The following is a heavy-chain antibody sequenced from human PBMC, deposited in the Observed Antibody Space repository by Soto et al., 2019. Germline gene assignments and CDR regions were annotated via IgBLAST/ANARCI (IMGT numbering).Heavy chain of an antibody. D-gene: IGHD3-10*01. CDR3: ARDWESTVSTWSFGAF. CDR2: IIPFLGVT. V-gene: IGHV1-69*04. J-gene: IGHJ4*02. Sequence: SVNAPRKPSEATFSPHPVAWVPPPPGQGLEWMGRIIPFLGVTNYAQKFQARVTLTADTSTTTAYMELSGLRFEDTAVYYCARDWESTVSTWSFGAFWGRGTLVTVSS. CDR1: EATFSPHP.